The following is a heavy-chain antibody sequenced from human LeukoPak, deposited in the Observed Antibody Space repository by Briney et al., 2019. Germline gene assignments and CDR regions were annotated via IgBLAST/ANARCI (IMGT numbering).Heavy chain of an antibody. CDR3: VRLYYDSRADYADAPDI. V-gene: IGHV1-2*02. CDR1: GYTLTDYY. J-gene: IGHJ3*02. CDR2: INPSSGDT. D-gene: IGHD3-22*01. Sequence: GASVRVSCKASGYTLTDYYMHWVRQAPGHGFEWMGWINPSSGDTHYAQKFQGRVTMTRDTSISTTYLELSRLRFDDTAVYFCVRLYYDSRADYADAPDIWGQGTMVRVS.